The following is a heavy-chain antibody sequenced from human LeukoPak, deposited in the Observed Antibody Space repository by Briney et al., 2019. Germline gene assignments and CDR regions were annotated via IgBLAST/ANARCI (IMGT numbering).Heavy chain of an antibody. D-gene: IGHD3-22*01. Sequence: SETLSLTCAVYGGSFSGYYWSWIRQPPGKGLEWIGEINHSGGTNYNPSLKSRVTISLDTSKNQFSLKLSSVTAADTAVYYCARQGRYYYDSSGYSGNWFDPWGQGTLVTVSS. CDR3: ARQGRYYYDSSGYSGNWFDP. CDR1: GGSFSGYY. J-gene: IGHJ5*02. V-gene: IGHV4-34*01. CDR2: INHSGGT.